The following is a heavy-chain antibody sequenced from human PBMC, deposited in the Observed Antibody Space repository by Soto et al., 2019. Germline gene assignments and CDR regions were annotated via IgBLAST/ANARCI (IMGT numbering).Heavy chain of an antibody. CDR1: GFTFSNAW. D-gene: IGHD3-3*01. CDR3: TTGPRFLEWLFPPPSWP. J-gene: IGHJ5*02. CDR2: IKSKTDGGTT. V-gene: IGHV3-15*07. Sequence: PGGSLRLSCAASGFTFSNAWMNWVRQAPGKGLEWVGRIKSKTDGGTTDYAAPVKGRFTISRDDSKNTLYLQMNSLKTEDTAVYYCTTGPRFLEWLFPPPSWPWGQGTLVTVSS.